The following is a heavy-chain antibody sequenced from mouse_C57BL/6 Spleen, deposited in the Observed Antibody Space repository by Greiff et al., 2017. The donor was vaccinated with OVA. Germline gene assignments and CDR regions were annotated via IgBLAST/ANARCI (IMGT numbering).Heavy chain of an antibody. V-gene: IGHV1-5*01. CDR3: TRGDGNSYAMDY. J-gene: IGHJ4*01. Sequence: EVQLQQSGTVLARPGASVKMSCKTSGYTFTSYWMHWVKQRPGQGLEWIGAIYPGNSDTSYNQKFKGKAKLTAVTSASTAYMELSSLTNEDSAVYYCTRGDGNSYAMDYWGQGTSVTVSS. CDR1: GYTFTSYW. D-gene: IGHD2-1*01. CDR2: IYPGNSDT.